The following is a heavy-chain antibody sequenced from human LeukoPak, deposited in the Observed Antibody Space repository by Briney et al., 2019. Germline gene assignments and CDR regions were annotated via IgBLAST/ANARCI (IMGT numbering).Heavy chain of an antibody. CDR3: ISGGLVHDY. CDR1: GLSFSSAW. V-gene: IGHV3-15*01. CDR2: VKSKSDGGTT. D-gene: IGHD6-19*01. J-gene: IGHJ4*02. Sequence: PGGSLRLSCVASGLSFSSAWMSWVRQAPGKGLEWVGHVKSKSDGGTTDYAAPVKGRFTISRDDSKNTLYLQMNSLKTEDTAVYYCISGGLVHDYWGQGTLVTVSS.